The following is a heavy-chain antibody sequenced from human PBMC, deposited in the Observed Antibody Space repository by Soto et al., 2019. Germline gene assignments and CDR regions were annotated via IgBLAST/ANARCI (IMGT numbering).Heavy chain of an antibody. Sequence: SETLSLTCTVSGGSISNGYYSWSWIRQSPEKGLEWIGHIYSGVSTYSNPSLNGRLTISIDTSKNQFSLSLSSVTAADTAVYYCARGPSGDNVDYCGQGTLVTVPQ. V-gene: IGHV4-30-4*01. CDR3: ARGPSGDNVDY. CDR1: GGSISNGYYS. D-gene: IGHD7-27*01. CDR2: IYSGVST. J-gene: IGHJ4*02.